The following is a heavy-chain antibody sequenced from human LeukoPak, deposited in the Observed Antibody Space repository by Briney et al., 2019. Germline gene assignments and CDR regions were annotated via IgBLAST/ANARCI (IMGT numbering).Heavy chain of an antibody. J-gene: IGHJ4*02. CDR1: GGSISSYY. V-gene: IGHV4-59*12. CDR2: IFYSGST. D-gene: IGHD3-22*01. Sequence: SETLSLTCTVSGGSISSYYWSWIRQPPGKGLEWIGYIFYSGSTNYNPSLKSRVTISVDTSKNQFSLKLSSVTAADTALYYCAKDVSLYYDTSGYPHCWGQGTLVTVSS. CDR3: AKDVSLYYDTSGYPHC.